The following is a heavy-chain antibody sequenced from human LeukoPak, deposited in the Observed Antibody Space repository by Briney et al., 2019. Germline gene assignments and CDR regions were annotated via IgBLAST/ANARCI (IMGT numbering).Heavy chain of an antibody. Sequence: SETLSLTCTVSGGSISSYYWSWIRQPPGKGLEWIGYISYSGSTNYNPSLKSRVTISVDMSKNQFSLKLSSVTAADTAVCYCARVPNYYDSSGYRRNIYFDYWGQGTLVTVSS. CDR2: ISYSGST. J-gene: IGHJ4*02. CDR3: ARVPNYYDSSGYRRNIYFDY. D-gene: IGHD3-22*01. CDR1: GGSISSYY. V-gene: IGHV4-59*01.